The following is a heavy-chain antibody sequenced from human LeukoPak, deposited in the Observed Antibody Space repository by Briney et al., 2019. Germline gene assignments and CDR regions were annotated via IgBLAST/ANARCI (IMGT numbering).Heavy chain of an antibody. D-gene: IGHD3-22*01. Sequence: ASVKVSCKASGYTFTSYYMHWVRQAPGQGLEWMGIINPSGGSTSYAQKFQGRVTITRDTSTSTVYMELSSLRSEDTAVYYCARTYYDSSGWVLFDYWGQGTLVTVSS. CDR2: INPSGGST. CDR1: GYTFTSYY. J-gene: IGHJ4*02. V-gene: IGHV1-46*01. CDR3: ARTYYDSSGWVLFDY.